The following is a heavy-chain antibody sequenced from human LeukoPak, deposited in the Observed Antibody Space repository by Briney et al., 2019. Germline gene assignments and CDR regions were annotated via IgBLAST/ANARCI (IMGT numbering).Heavy chain of an antibody. V-gene: IGHV4-34*01. Sequence: PSETLSLTCAVSGGSIRGYYWSWVRQSPGKGLEWIGDINQNAGTDYNPSLKSRVTMSIDSSKNQSSLNVTAATAADTAIYYCARGRTRLSWLDPWGQGTLVTVSS. CDR2: INQNAGT. J-gene: IGHJ5*02. CDR1: GGSIRGYY. CDR3: ARGRTRLSWLDP. D-gene: IGHD6-6*01.